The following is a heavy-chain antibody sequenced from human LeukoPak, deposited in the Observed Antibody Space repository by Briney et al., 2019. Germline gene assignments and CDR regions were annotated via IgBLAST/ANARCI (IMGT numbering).Heavy chain of an antibody. CDR2: INPNSGGT. CDR1: GYTFTGYY. J-gene: IGHJ6*04. D-gene: IGHD2-8*01. CDR3: ARDSTSGVTDV. V-gene: IGHV1-2*04. Sequence: VASVTVSCKASGYTFTGYYMHWVRQAPGQGLEWMGWINPNSGGTNYAQKFQGWVTMTRDTSISTAYMELSRLRPDDTAVYYCARDSTSGVTDVWGKGTTVTVSS.